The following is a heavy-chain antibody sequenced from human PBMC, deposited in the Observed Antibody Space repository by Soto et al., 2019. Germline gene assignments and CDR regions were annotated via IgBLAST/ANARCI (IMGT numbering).Heavy chain of an antibody. CDR3: AKNQDPSWYPLATDY. J-gene: IGHJ4*02. V-gene: IGHV3-9*01. CDR1: GFTFVDYA. Sequence: EVQLVESGGGLVQPGRSLRLSCAASGFTFVDYAMHWVRQAPGKGLEWVSGISWNSGSIGYADSVKGRFTISRDNAKNSLYLQMNSLRPEDTALYYCAKNQDPSWYPLATDYWGQGTLVTVSS. D-gene: IGHD6-13*01. CDR2: ISWNSGSI.